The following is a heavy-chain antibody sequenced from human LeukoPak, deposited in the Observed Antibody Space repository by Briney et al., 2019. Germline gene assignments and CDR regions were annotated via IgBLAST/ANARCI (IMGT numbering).Heavy chain of an antibody. CDR3: ARGSSSSPNAFDI. Sequence: ASVKVSCKASGYTFTAYYMHWVRQAPGQGFEWLGLINPNSGGTNYAQKFQGRVTMTRDTSISTAYMELSSLSSDDTADTAAYYCARGSSSSPNAFDIWGQGTMVTVSS. CDR2: INPNSGGT. D-gene: IGHD6-6*01. CDR1: GYTFTAYY. V-gene: IGHV1-2*02. J-gene: IGHJ3*02.